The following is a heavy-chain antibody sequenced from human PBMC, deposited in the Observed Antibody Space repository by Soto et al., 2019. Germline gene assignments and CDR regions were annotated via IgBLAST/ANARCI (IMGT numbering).Heavy chain of an antibody. Sequence: GGSLRLSCAASGFKFSDYHMTWIRQAQGKGLEWISYISSSGTYTTYTDSVKGRFTVSRDNAKSSLYLQMNSLRGEDTAVYYCACVAPTIFGAQFHHNLVDVWGQGNTVTVSS. V-gene: IGHV3-11*06. CDR1: GFKFSDYH. CDR2: ISSSGTYT. J-gene: IGHJ6*02. D-gene: IGHD3-3*01. CDR3: ACVAPTIFGAQFHHNLVDV.